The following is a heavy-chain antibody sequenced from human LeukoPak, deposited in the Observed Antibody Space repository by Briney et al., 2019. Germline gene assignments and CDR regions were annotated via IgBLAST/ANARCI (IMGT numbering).Heavy chain of an antibody. Sequence: PGRSLRLSWAASGFTFSNSGMHWVRQAPGKGLEWVAVISYDGRNKYYTDSVKGRFTISRDNSKNTVYLQMNSLRAEDTAVYYCAKDHSIAAAGYYFDYWGQGTLVTVSS. D-gene: IGHD6-25*01. V-gene: IGHV3-30*18. CDR3: AKDHSIAAAGYYFDY. J-gene: IGHJ4*02. CDR2: ISYDGRNK. CDR1: GFTFSNSG.